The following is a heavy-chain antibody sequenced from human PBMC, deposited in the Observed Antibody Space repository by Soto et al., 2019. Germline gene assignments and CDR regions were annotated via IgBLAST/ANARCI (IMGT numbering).Heavy chain of an antibody. Sequence: SETLSLTCAVYGGSFSGYYWSWIRQPPGKGLKWIGEINHSGSTNYNPSLKSRVTISVDTSKNQFSLKLSSVTAADTAVYYCARATDIVVVVAATPPHFGDWGRGTLVTVSS. V-gene: IGHV4-34*01. CDR2: INHSGST. D-gene: IGHD2-15*01. CDR3: ARATDIVVVVAATPPHFGD. CDR1: GGSFSGYY. J-gene: IGHJ4*02.